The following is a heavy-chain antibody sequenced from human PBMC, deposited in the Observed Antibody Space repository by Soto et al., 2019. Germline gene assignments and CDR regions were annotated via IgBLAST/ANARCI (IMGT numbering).Heavy chain of an antibody. V-gene: IGHV4-59*01. CDR1: GGSISSYY. CDR2: IYYSGST. CDR3: ARDVGAITMVRGVSYGMDV. J-gene: IGHJ6*02. Sequence: PSETLSLTCTVSGGSISSYYWSWIRQPPGKGLEWIGYIYYSGSTNYNPSLKSRVTISVDTSKNQFSLKLSSVTAADTAVYYCARDVGAITMVRGVSYGMDVWGQGTTVTVS. D-gene: IGHD3-10*01.